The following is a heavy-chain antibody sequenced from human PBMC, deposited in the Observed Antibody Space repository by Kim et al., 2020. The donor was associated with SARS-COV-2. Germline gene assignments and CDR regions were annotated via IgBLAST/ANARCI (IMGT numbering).Heavy chain of an antibody. CDR3: GRRVDTTPNWFDS. Sequence: SETLSLTCTVSGDSVRNYYWSWIRQPPGKGLEWIGSIFYTGSTNYNTSLKSRVTISLDMSKNQFSLRLTSGTAAETALYYCGRRVDTTPNWFDSWGPGAL. J-gene: IGHJ5*01. D-gene: IGHD5-18*01. CDR1: GDSVRNYY. V-gene: IGHV4-59*02. CDR2: IFYTGST.